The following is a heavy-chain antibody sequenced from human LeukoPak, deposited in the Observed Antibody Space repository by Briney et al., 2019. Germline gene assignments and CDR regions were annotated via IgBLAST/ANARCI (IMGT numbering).Heavy chain of an antibody. D-gene: IGHD3-16*02. CDR2: INTNTGNP. Sequence: GASVKVSCKASGYTFTSYAMNWVRQAPGQGLEWMGWINTNTGNPTYAQGFTGRFVFSLDTPVSTAYLQISSLKAEDTAVYYCARDSMMITFGGVIALDAFDIWGQGTMVTVSS. J-gene: IGHJ3*02. V-gene: IGHV7-4-1*02. CDR1: GYTFTSYA. CDR3: ARDSMMITFGGVIALDAFDI.